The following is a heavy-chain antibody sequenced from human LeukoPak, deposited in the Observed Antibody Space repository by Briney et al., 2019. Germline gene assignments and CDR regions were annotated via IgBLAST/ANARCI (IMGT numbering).Heavy chain of an antibody. CDR2: IYTSGST. Sequence: SETLSLTCTVSGGSISSGDYYWSWIRQPPGKGLEWIGRIYTSGSTNYNPSLKSRVTMSVDTSKNQFSLKLSSVTAADTAVYYCAREEDTIFDYWGQGTLVTVSS. J-gene: IGHJ4*02. V-gene: IGHV4-61*02. CDR3: AREEDTIFDY. D-gene: IGHD3-3*01. CDR1: GGSISSGDYY.